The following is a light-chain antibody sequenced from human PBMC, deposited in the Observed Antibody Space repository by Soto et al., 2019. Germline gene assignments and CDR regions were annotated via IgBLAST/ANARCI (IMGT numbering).Light chain of an antibody. CDR3: QQYNNWPPWT. V-gene: IGKV3-15*01. J-gene: IGKJ1*01. CDR2: DAS. Sequence: EIVLTESPATLSLSPGERATLSCRASQSIRSNYVAWYQQKPGQAPRLLIYDASTRATAIPARFSGSGSETEFTLTISSLQSEDSAVYYCQQYNNWPPWTFGQGTKVDIK. CDR1: QSIRSN.